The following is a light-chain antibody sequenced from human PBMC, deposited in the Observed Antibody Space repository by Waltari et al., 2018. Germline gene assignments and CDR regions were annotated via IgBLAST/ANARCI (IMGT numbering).Light chain of an antibody. V-gene: IGKV2-28*01. CDR1: QSLLHSYGYNY. J-gene: IGKJ1*01. CDR3: MQALQTPRT. CDR2: LGS. Sequence: DIVMTQSPLSLPVTPGEPASISCRSSQSLLHSYGYNYLDWYLQKPGQSPQLLIYLGSNRASGVPVRFSGSGSGTDFTLKISRVEAEDVGIYYCMQALQTPRTFGQGTKVEIK.